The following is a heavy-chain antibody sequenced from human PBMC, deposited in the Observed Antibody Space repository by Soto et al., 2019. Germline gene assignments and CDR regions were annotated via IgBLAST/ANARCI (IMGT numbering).Heavy chain of an antibody. CDR1: GFTFSSYG. Sequence: GGSLRLSCAASGFTFSSYGMHWVRQAPGKGLEWVAVIWYDGSNKYYADSVKGRFTISRDNSKNTLYLQMNSLRAEDTAVYYCARDGPDYALSRPFDIWGQGTMVTVSS. CDR3: ARDGPDYALSRPFDI. CDR2: IWYDGSNK. D-gene: IGHD4-17*01. J-gene: IGHJ3*02. V-gene: IGHV3-33*01.